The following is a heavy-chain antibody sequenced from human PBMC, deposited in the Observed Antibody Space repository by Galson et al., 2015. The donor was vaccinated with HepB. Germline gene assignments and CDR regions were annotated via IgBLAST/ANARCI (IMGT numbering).Heavy chain of an antibody. CDR3: VRNGDVDIEDNNYYYGMDV. CDR1: GFIFTNYD. CDR2: ISSGGTTI. J-gene: IGHJ6*02. Sequence: SLRLSCAASGFIFTNYDMNWVRQAPGKGLEWVSYISSGGTTIKYADSVRGRLTISRDNTKNSLLLQMNSLRAEDTAVYYCVRNGDVDIEDNNYYYGMDVWGQGTTVTVSS. D-gene: IGHD5-12*01. V-gene: IGHV3-48*03.